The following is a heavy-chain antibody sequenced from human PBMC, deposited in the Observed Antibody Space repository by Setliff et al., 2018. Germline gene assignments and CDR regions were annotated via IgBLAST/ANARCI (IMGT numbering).Heavy chain of an antibody. CDR3: TTWPENGGYYYYYYMDV. CDR2: IKSKADGGST. CDR1: GFTFSNAW. Sequence: GGSLRLSCAASGFTFSNAWMTWVRQAPGKGLEWVGRIKSKADGGSTDYVAPVKGRFTISRDDSKNTLFLQMNNLKIEDTAVYYCTTWPENGGYYYYYYMDVWGKGTTVTVSS. D-gene: IGHD3-16*01. V-gene: IGHV3-15*01. J-gene: IGHJ6*03.